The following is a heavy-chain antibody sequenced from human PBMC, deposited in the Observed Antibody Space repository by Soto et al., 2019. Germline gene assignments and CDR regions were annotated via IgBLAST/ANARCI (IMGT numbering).Heavy chain of an antibody. CDR2: ISAYNGNT. D-gene: IGHD4-17*01. V-gene: IGHV1-18*01. Sequence: GASVKVSCKASGYTFTSYGISWVRQAPGQGLEWMGWISAYNGNTNYAQKFQGRVTMTTDTSTSTAYMELRSLRSDDTAVYYCARAKGLGYGDYVRYFKHWGQGTLVTVSS. CDR1: GYTFTSYG. J-gene: IGHJ1*01. CDR3: ARAKGLGYGDYVRYFKH.